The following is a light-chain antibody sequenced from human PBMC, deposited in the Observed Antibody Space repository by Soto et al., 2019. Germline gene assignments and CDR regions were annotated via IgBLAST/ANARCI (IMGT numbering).Light chain of an antibody. CDR2: DAS. J-gene: IGKJ2*01. Sequence: DIQMTQSPSSLSASLGDRVTITCQASQAISKYLHWYHQRPGKAPILVIYDASNLEAGATSRFSGGASGTSFTLTISSLQPEDIGTYFCQQYNNLPYSFGQGTKLDIK. CDR1: QAISKY. CDR3: QQYNNLPYS. V-gene: IGKV1-33*01.